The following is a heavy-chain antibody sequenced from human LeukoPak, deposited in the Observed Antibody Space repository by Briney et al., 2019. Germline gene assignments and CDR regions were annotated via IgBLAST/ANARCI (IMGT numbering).Heavy chain of an antibody. CDR1: GFTFSSYA. V-gene: IGHV3-30*14. D-gene: IGHD6-13*01. J-gene: IGHJ4*02. CDR2: ISYDGSNK. CDR3: ARGASSSWYVDY. Sequence: PGRSLRLSCAASGFTFSSYAMHWVRQAPGKGLEWVAVISYDGSNKYYADSVKGRFTISRDNSKNTLYLQMNSLRAEDTAVYYCARGASSSWYVDYWGQGTLVTVSS.